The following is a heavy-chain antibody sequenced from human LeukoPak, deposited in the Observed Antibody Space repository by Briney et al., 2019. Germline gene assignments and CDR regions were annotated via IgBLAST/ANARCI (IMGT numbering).Heavy chain of an antibody. J-gene: IGHJ4*02. Sequence: GGSLRLSCVASGFTFSRFEMNWVRQAPGKGLEWISHISRGTYIAYADSVKGRFTISRDNAKNSLYLQMSSLRAEDTAVYYCARDRWGYSYGGDWGQGTLVTVSS. CDR3: ARDRWGYSYGGD. CDR2: ISRGTYI. CDR1: GFTFSRFE. V-gene: IGHV3-48*03. D-gene: IGHD5-18*01.